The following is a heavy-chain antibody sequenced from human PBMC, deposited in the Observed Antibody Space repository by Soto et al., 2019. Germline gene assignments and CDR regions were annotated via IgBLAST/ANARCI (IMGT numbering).Heavy chain of an antibody. J-gene: IGHJ4*02. CDR1: GGSISSYY. D-gene: IGHD3-22*01. V-gene: IGHV4-59*08. CDR2: IYYSGST. Sequence: SETLSLTCTVSGGSISSYYWSWIRQPPGKGLEWIGYIYYSGSTNYNPSLKSRVTISIDTSKNQFSLKLSSVTAADTAMYYCASSSYYYDNSGYYPYWGQGTPVTVSS. CDR3: ASSSYYYDNSGYYPY.